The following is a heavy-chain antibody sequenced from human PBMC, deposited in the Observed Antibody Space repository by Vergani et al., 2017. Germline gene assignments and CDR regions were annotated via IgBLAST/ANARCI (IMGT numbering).Heavy chain of an antibody. J-gene: IGHJ5*02. CDR1: GFTFSSYA. Sequence: EVQLLESGGGLVQPGGSLRLSCAASGFTFSSYAMSWVRQAPGKGLEWVSAISGSGGSTYYADSVKGRFTISRDNAKNSLYLQMSSLRADDTAVYYCARETELRFLEWSLSGRLDPWGQGTLVTVSS. CDR2: ISGSGGST. CDR3: ARETELRFLEWSLSGRLDP. V-gene: IGHV3-23*01. D-gene: IGHD3-3*01.